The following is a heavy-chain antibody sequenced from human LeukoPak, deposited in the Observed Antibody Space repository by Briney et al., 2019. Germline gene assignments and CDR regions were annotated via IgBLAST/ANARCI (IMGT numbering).Heavy chain of an antibody. CDR1: GFTFSSYG. CDR2: IWYDGSNK. D-gene: IGHD4-11*01. CDR3: ARSPADYSNYYFDC. V-gene: IGHV3-33*01. J-gene: IGHJ4*02. Sequence: PGRSLRLSCAASGFTFSSYGMHWVRQAPGKGLEWVAVIWYDGSNKYYADSVKGRFTISRDNSKNTLYLQMNSLRAEDTAVYYCARSPADYSNYYFDCWGQGTLVTVPS.